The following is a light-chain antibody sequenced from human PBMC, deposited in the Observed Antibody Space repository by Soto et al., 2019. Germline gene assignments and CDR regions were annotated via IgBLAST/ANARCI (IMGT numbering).Light chain of an antibody. CDR1: HDIVNY. CDR2: DAS. V-gene: IGKV1-33*01. Sequence: DIQMTQSPSSLSASVGDRVTITCQASHDIVNYLNWYQQKPGKAPKLLIYDASNLETGVPSRFSGSGSGTDFTFTIRRLQPEDSATYYCQHYDNLPFFGPGTKVDIK. CDR3: QHYDNLPF. J-gene: IGKJ3*01.